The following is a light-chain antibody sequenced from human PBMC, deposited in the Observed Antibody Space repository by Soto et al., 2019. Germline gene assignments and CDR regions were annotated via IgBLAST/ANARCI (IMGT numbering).Light chain of an antibody. J-gene: IGKJ4*01. CDR1: QSVISS. CDR2: GAS. Sequence: EIVVTQSPALLSVSPGERVTLSCRASQSVISSIAWYQQKLGQAPRLLIYGASTRATGIPARFSGSGSGTEFFLNISSLQSEDFAIYYCQHYNNWLGTFGGGTKVEIK. V-gene: IGKV3-15*01. CDR3: QHYNNWLGT.